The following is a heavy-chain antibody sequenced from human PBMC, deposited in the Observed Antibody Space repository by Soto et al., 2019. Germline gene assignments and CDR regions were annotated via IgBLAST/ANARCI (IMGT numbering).Heavy chain of an antibody. Sequence: GSGPTGEPTQTLTLTCTFSGFSLNTYGTCVSWIRQPPGKALEWLALIDWNDDKFYRASLKTRLTISRDTSKNQVVLTMTNMDPADTATYYCARTLTWNGFDYWGQGALVTVSS. D-gene: IGHD1-1*01. J-gene: IGHJ4*02. CDR3: ARTLTWNGFDY. CDR1: GFSLNTYGTC. V-gene: IGHV2-70*01. CDR2: IDWNDDK.